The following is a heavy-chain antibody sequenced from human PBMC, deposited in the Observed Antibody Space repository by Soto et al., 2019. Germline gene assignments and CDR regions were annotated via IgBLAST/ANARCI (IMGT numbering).Heavy chain of an antibody. Sequence: QVQLVHSGAEVKKPGASVKVSCKASGGTFSSYTISWVRQAPGQGLEWMGRIIPILGIANYAQKFQGRVTITADKSTSTAYMELSSLRAEDTAVYYCARTPVATPLHYYYYYMDVWGKGTKVTVCS. J-gene: IGHJ6*03. CDR1: GGTFSSYT. CDR2: IIPILGIA. D-gene: IGHD5-12*01. CDR3: ARTPVATPLHYYYYYMDV. V-gene: IGHV1-69*02.